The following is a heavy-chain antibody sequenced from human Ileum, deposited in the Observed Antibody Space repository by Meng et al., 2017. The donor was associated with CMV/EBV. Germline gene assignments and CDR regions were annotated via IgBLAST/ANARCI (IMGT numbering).Heavy chain of an antibody. CDR2: INPNSGGT. V-gene: IGHV1-2*02. Sequence: YTLTGYYMHWLRQAPGQGLEWMGWINPNSGGTNYAQKFQGRATMTRDTSISTAYMELSRLRSDDTAVYYCAREYYYDSSGYYGDFDYWGQGTLVTVSS. D-gene: IGHD3-22*01. J-gene: IGHJ4*02. CDR1: YTLTGYY. CDR3: AREYYYDSSGYYGDFDY.